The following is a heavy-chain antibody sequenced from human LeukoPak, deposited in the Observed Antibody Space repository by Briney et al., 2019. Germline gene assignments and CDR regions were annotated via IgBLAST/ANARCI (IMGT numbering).Heavy chain of an antibody. J-gene: IGHJ3*02. CDR1: GFTFSSYA. CDR2: ISYDGSNK. V-gene: IGHV3-30*04. D-gene: IGHD3-10*02. CDR3: ASPSVFGDLASAAFDI. Sequence: PGGSLRHSCAASGFTFSSYAMHWVRQAPGKGLEWVAVISYDGSNKYYADSVKGRFTISRDNSKNTLYLQMNSLRAEDTAVYYCASPSVFGDLASAAFDIWGQGTMVTVSS.